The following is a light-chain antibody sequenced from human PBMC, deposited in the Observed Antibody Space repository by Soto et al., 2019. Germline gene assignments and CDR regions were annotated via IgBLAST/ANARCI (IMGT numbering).Light chain of an antibody. Sequence: EIVLTQSPATLSLSPGERATLACRASQSVSSYLAWYQQKPGQAPRLLIYAASNRATGIPARFSGSGSGTDFTLTISSLEPEDFVVYYCQQRSNWPPITFGQGTRLEIK. CDR1: QSVSSY. CDR2: AAS. J-gene: IGKJ5*01. CDR3: QQRSNWPPIT. V-gene: IGKV3-11*01.